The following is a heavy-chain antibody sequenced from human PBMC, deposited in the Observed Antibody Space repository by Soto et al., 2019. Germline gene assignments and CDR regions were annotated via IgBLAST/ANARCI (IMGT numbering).Heavy chain of an antibody. CDR1: GFTFRNYW. J-gene: IGHJ4*02. D-gene: IGHD3-22*01. Sequence: EVQLVESGGGLVQPGGSLRLSCAASGFTFRNYWMHWVRQAPGKGLVWVSRISSDGRSTSYADSVKGRFTISRGNAKNTMYLHMNRLRAEDTAVYYCASTVDHYDGSGYEDYWGQGTLVTVSS. CDR2: ISSDGRST. CDR3: ASTVDHYDGSGYEDY. V-gene: IGHV3-74*01.